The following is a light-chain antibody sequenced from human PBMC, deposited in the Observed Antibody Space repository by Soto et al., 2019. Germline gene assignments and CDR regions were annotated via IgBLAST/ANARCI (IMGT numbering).Light chain of an antibody. Sequence: QSALTQPASVSGSPGQSITISCTGTSSDVGGYNYVSWYQQHPGKAPKLMIYDVSNRPSGVSNRFSGSKSGNTDSLTISGLQAEDEADYYCSSYTSSSGWVFGGGTKLTVL. CDR2: DVS. CDR3: SSYTSSSGWV. CDR1: SSDVGGYNY. J-gene: IGLJ3*02. V-gene: IGLV2-14*01.